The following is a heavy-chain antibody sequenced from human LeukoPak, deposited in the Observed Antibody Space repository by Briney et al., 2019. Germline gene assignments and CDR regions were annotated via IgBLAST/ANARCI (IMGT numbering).Heavy chain of an antibody. CDR1: GGTFSSYA. CDR2: IIPIFGTA. D-gene: IGHD3-3*01. CDR3: ARCGSYDFWSGYLMDV. J-gene: IGHJ6*03. Sequence: ASVKVSCKASGGTFSSYAISWVRQAPGQGLEWMGGIIPIFGTANYAQKFQGRVTITTDESTSTAYMELSSLRSEDTAVYYCARCGSYDFWSGYLMDVWGKGTTVTVSS. V-gene: IGHV1-69*05.